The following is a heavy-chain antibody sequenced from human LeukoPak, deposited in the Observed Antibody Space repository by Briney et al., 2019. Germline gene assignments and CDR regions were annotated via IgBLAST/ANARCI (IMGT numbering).Heavy chain of an antibody. CDR1: GIAFSSYG. CDR3: ATGAKKQLSRDY. J-gene: IGHJ4*02. CDR2: ILYDGSNK. Sequence: QPGGSLRLSCAASGIAFSSYGMHWVRQAPGKGLEWVAFILYDGSNKYYADSVKGRFTISRDNSKNTLYLQMNSPRGEDTAVYYCATGAKKQLSRDYWGQGTLVTVSS. D-gene: IGHD1-1*01. V-gene: IGHV3-30*02.